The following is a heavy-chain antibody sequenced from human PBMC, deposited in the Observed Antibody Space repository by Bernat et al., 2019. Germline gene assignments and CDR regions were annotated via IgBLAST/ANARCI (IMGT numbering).Heavy chain of an antibody. D-gene: IGHD5-12*01. CDR1: GFTFSSYW. V-gene: IGHV3-7*01. CDR2: IKQDGSEK. CDR3: AREWDSGYDWVDY. J-gene: IGHJ4*02. Sequence: EVQLVESGGGLVQPGGSLRFSCAASGFTFSSYWMSWVRQAPGKGLEWVANIKQDGSEKYYVDSVKGRFTISRDNAKNSLYLQMNSLRAEDTAVYYCAREWDSGYDWVDYWGQGTLVTVSS.